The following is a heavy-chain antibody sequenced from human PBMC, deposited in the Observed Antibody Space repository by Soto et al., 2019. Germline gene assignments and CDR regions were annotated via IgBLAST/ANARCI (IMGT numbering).Heavy chain of an antibody. D-gene: IGHD3-9*01. Sequence: QVQLVQSGAEVKKPGSSVKVSCKASGGTFSSYTISWVRQAPGQGLEWMGRIIPILGIANYAQKFQGRVTINADKSTSTAYVYMSSLRSDDTAVYYCARDKTANYDILTGAHYFDYWGQGTLVTVSS. J-gene: IGHJ4*02. CDR1: GGTFSSYT. CDR3: ARDKTANYDILTGAHYFDY. CDR2: IIPILGIA. V-gene: IGHV1-69*08.